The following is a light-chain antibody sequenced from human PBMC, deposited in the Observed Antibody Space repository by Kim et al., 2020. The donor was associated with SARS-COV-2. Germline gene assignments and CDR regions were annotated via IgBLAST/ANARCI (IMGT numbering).Light chain of an antibody. Sequence: SYELTQPPSVSVSPGQTASITCSGDKLGDKYACWYQQKPGQSPVLVIYQDSKRPSGIPELFSGSNSGNTATLTISGTQAMDEADYYCQAWDSSTASVFGG. J-gene: IGLJ3*02. CDR1: KLGDKY. V-gene: IGLV3-1*01. CDR3: QAWDSSTASV. CDR2: QDS.